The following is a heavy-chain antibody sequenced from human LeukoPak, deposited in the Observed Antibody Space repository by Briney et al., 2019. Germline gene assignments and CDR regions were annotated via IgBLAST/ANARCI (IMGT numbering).Heavy chain of an antibody. CDR2: INHSGST. CDR1: GGSFSGYY. Sequence: SETLSLTCAVYGGSFSGYYWSWIRQPPGKGLEWIGEINHSGSTNYNPSLKSRVTIPVDTSKNQFSLKLSSVTAADTAVYYCATGMTTVTTSANDYWGQGTLVTVSS. V-gene: IGHV4-34*01. D-gene: IGHD4-17*01. CDR3: ATGMTTVTTSANDY. J-gene: IGHJ4*02.